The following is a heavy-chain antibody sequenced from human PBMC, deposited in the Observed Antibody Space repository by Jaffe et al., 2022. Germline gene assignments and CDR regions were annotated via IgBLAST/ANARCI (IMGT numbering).Heavy chain of an antibody. J-gene: IGHJ2*01. V-gene: IGHV4-59*01. Sequence: QVQLQESGPGLVKPSETLSLTCTVSGGSISSYYWSWIRQPPGKGLEWIGYIYYSGSTNYNPSLKSRVTISVDTSKNQFSLKLSSVTAADTAVYYCARDKSGGNSVLLGYWYFDLWGRGTLVTVSS. CDR1: GGSISSYY. CDR3: ARDKSGGNSVLLGYWYFDL. CDR2: IYYSGST. D-gene: IGHD2-21*02.